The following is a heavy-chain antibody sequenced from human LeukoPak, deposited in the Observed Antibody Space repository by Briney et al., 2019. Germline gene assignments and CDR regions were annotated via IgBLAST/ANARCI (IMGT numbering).Heavy chain of an antibody. V-gene: IGHV4-38-2*01. Sequence: PSETLSLTCAVSGYSISSGYYWGWIRQPPGKWLEWIGSIYHSGSTYYNPSLKSRVPISVDTSKNQFSLKLSSVTAADTAVYYCARRPDSSGYQYYFDYWGQEPWSPSPQ. D-gene: IGHD3-22*01. CDR1: GYSISSGYY. CDR3: ARRPDSSGYQYYFDY. J-gene: IGHJ4*01. CDR2: IYHSGST.